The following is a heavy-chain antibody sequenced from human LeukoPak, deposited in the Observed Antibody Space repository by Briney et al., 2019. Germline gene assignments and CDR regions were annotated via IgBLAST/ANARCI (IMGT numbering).Heavy chain of an antibody. CDR1: GFTFSSYE. V-gene: IGHV3-7*01. CDR3: ASHYYDFWSGYYFDY. Sequence: GGSLRLSCAASGFTFSSYEMNWVRQAPGKGLEWVANIKQDGSEKYYVDSVKGRFTISRDNAKNSLYLQMNSLRAEDTAVYYCASHYYDFWSGYYFDYWGQGTLVTVSS. D-gene: IGHD3-3*01. J-gene: IGHJ4*02. CDR2: IKQDGSEK.